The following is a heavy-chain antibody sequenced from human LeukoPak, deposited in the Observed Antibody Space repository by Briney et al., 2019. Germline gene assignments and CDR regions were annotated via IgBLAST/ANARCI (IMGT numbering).Heavy chain of an antibody. V-gene: IGHV3-11*04. D-gene: IGHD2-2*01. Sequence: GGSLRLSCAASGFTFSDYYMSWIRQAPGKGLEWVSYISSSGSTIYYADSVKGRFTISRDNAKNSLYLQMNSLRAEDTAVYYCAREPDIVVVPAYGSGSYGDYWGQGTLVTVSS. CDR2: ISSSGSTI. CDR3: AREPDIVVVPAYGSGSYGDY. CDR1: GFTFSDYY. J-gene: IGHJ4*02.